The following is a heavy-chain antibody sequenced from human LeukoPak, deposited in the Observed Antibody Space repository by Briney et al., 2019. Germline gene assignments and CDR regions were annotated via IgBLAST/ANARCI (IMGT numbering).Heavy chain of an antibody. J-gene: IGHJ4*02. CDR1: GFTFSTYA. D-gene: IGHD2-2*01. CDR3: AKRPDCSTTNCFRFEY. CDR2: INGDGGST. V-gene: IGHV3-23*01. Sequence: PGGSLRPSCAASGFTFSTYAMSWVRQAPGQGLEWVSSINGDGGSTYYAESVKGRFTVSRDNSKNTLYLQMDSLRAEDTAVYYCAKRPDCSTTNCFRFEYWGQGTLVTVSS.